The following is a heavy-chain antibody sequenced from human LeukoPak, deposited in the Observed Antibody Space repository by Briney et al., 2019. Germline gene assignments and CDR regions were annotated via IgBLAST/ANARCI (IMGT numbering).Heavy chain of an antibody. CDR2: ISAYNGNT. J-gene: IGHJ4*02. CDR3: TRGRWGPGRLHY. V-gene: IGHV1-18*01. Sequence: ASVKVSCKASGYTFTSYGTSWVGQAPGQGGEWMGWISAYNGNTNYAQKLQGRVTMTTDTSTSTAYMELRSMRADDSAVYYCTRGRWGPGRLHYWGQGTLVTVSS. CDR1: GYTFTSYG. D-gene: IGHD3-10*01.